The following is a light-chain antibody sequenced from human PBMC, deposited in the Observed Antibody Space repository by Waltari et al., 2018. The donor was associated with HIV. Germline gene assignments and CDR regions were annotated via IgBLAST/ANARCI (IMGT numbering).Light chain of an antibody. CDR2: EFI. CDR3: TSYTSNATLL. CDR1: SGAFDISSL. Sequence: HSALTQPASVSASPGQSITISCTGTSGAFDISSLISWYQQRPGKVPKVIIYEFISRPSGVSNRFSGSKSGNTASLTISGLQAEDEADYYCTSYTSNATLLFGGGTKVTVL. J-gene: IGLJ3*02. V-gene: IGLV2-14*01.